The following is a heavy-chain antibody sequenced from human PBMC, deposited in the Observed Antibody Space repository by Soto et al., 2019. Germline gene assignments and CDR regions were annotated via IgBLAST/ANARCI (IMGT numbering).Heavy chain of an antibody. V-gene: IGHV1-3*01. Sequence: QVQLVQSGAEVKKPGASVKVSCKASGYIFTSYARHWVRQAPGQRLEWMGWINAGNGNTKYLQKVQDRVTITSDTSENIADMELSSLGSEDTAVYCCARGGYGDYRFDYWGQGTLVNVSS. J-gene: IGHJ4*02. D-gene: IGHD4-17*01. CDR3: ARGGYGDYRFDY. CDR1: GYIFTSYA. CDR2: INAGNGNT.